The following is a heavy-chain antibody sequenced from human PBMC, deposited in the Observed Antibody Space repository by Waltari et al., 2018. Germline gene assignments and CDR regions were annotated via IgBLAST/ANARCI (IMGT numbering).Heavy chain of an antibody. D-gene: IGHD6-19*01. Sequence: QMQLQESGPGLVKPSETLSPTCTALGGPIKGYYWSWIRQPPGKGLEWIGFISYSGSTNYNPSLQSRVSISVDTSKNQFSLKLSSVAAADTAVYYCAGVGGGWSTPFDYWGQGTLVTVSS. CDR1: GGPIKGYY. CDR3: AGVGGGWSTPFDY. V-gene: IGHV4-59*08. J-gene: IGHJ4*02. CDR2: ISYSGST.